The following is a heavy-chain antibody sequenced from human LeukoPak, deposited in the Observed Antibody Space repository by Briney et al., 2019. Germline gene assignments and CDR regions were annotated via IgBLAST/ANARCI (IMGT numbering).Heavy chain of an antibody. CDR2: ISYDGSNK. J-gene: IGHJ4*02. Sequence: GGSLRLSCAASGFTFSSYAMHWVRQAPGKGLEWVAVISYDGSNKYYADSVKGRFTISRDNSKNTLYLQMNSLRAEDTAVYYCARVEGEDSSGYYLPFDYWGQGTLVIVSS. V-gene: IGHV3-30*04. CDR3: ARVEGEDSSGYYLPFDY. D-gene: IGHD3-22*01. CDR1: GFTFSSYA.